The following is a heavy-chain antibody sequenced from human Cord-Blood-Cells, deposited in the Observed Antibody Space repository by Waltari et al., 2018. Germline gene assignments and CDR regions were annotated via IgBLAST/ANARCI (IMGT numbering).Heavy chain of an antibody. D-gene: IGHD7-27*01. V-gene: IGHV3-33*01. Sequence: QVQLVESGGGVVQPGRSLRLSCAASGFTFSSYGMHWVRQAPGKGVGWVAVIWYDGSNKYYANSVKGLFTISRDNSKNTLYLQMNSLRAEDTAVYYCAITGDLDYWGQGTLVTVSS. CDR2: IWYDGSNK. CDR1: GFTFSSYG. J-gene: IGHJ4*02. CDR3: AITGDLDY.